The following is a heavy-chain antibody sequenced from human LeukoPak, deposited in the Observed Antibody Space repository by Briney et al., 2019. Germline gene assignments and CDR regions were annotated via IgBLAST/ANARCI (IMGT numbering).Heavy chain of an antibody. CDR3: AREPTIFGVAQYYFDY. Sequence: ASVKVSCKASGYTFTSYGISWVRQAPGQGLEWMGWISAYNGNTNYAQKLQGRVTMTTDTSTSTAYMELRSLRSDDTAVYYCAREPTIFGVAQYYFDYWGQGTLVTVSS. V-gene: IGHV1-18*01. D-gene: IGHD3-3*01. CDR1: GYTFTSYG. J-gene: IGHJ4*02. CDR2: ISAYNGNT.